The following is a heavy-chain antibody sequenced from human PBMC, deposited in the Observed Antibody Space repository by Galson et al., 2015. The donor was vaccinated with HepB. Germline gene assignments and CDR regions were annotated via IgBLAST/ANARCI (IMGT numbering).Heavy chain of an antibody. CDR2: LSYDGSNE. CDR1: GFTLSSYA. J-gene: IGHJ2*01. D-gene: IGHD2-21*01. Sequence: SLRLSCAASGFTLSSYAMHWVRQAPGKGLEWVAVLSYDGSNENYADSVKGRITISRDTSKNTLYLEMNSLRAEDTAVYYCAREGIPWYFDLWGRGTLVTVSS. CDR3: AREGIPWYFDL. V-gene: IGHV3-30*04.